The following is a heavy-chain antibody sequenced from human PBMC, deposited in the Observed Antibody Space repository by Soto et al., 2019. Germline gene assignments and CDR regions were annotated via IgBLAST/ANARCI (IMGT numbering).Heavy chain of an antibody. CDR3: AREWEISGGDMDV. Sequence: EVQLVETGGGLIKPGGSLRLSCAASGFTVSSTYMSWVRQAPGKGLEWVAVIYSGGSTYYADSVKGRFSISSYKAKNTLYLYMKSMRAKDAAVDFCAREWEISGGDMDVWGQGTTVTVSS. J-gene: IGHJ6*02. V-gene: IGHV3-53*02. D-gene: IGHD3-10*01. CDR1: GFTVSSTY. CDR2: IYSGGST.